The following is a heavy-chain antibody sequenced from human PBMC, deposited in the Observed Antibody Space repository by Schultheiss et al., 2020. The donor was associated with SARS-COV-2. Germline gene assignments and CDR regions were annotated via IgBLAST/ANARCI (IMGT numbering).Heavy chain of an antibody. V-gene: IGHV4-34*01. CDR1: GGSFSGYY. CDR3: ARDVWIPLESYPDGFDI. Sequence: SETLSLTCAVYGGSFSGYYWSWIRQPPGKGLEWIGEINHSGSTNYNPSLKSRVTISVDTSKNQFSLKLSSVTAADTAVYYCARDVWIPLESYPDGFDIWGQGTMVTVSS. J-gene: IGHJ3*02. D-gene: IGHD5-12*01. CDR2: INHSGST.